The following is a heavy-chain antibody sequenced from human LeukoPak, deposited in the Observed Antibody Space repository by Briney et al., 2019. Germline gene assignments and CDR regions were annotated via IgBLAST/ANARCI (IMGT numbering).Heavy chain of an antibody. CDR3: ARETARSGWSLYYYYYGMDV. V-gene: IGHV1-18*01. J-gene: IGHJ6*02. CDR1: GYTFTSYG. D-gene: IGHD6-19*01. CDR2: ISAYNGKT. Sequence: GASVKVSCKASGYTFTSYGISWVRQAPGQGLEWRGWISAYNGKTNNAQKLQRRVTMTTDTSTSTAYMELRSLRSDDTAVYYCARETARSGWSLYYYYYGMDVWGQGTTVTVSS.